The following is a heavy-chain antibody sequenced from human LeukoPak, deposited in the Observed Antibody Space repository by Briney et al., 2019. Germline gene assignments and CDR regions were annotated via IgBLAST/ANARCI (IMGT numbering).Heavy chain of an antibody. D-gene: IGHD5-12*01. CDR3: ARRAGYSGFGYYYYYMDV. CDR1: GFTFSSYN. V-gene: IGHV3-7*01. Sequence: GGSLRLSCAASGFTFSSYNMNWVRQAPGKGLEWVANIKQDGSEKYYVDSVKGRFTISRDNAKNSLYLQMNSLRAEDTAVYYCARRAGYSGFGYYYYYMDVWGKGTTVTVSS. CDR2: IKQDGSEK. J-gene: IGHJ6*03.